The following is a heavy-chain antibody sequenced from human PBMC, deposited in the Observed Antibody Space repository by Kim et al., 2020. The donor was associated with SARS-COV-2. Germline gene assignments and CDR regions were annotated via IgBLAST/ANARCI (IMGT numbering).Heavy chain of an antibody. Sequence: ASVKVSCQASGYTFNTYDINWVRQAPGQGLEWMGWISVRDGNTYYAQNLKGRVTMTTDTSTSTAYMEVRSLRSDDTAVYYCARDRGGTYSPPGSQHDGLDVWGQGTTVTVSS. J-gene: IGHJ6*02. CDR3: ARDRGGTYSPPGSQHDGLDV. CDR1: GYTFNTYD. D-gene: IGHD1-26*01. V-gene: IGHV1-18*01. CDR2: ISVRDGNT.